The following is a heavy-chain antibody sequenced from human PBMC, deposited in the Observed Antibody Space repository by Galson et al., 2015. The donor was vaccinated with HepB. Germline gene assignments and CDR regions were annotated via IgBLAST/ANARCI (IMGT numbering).Heavy chain of an antibody. D-gene: IGHD2-2*01. CDR3: ARDRVVVPAAIEDYGMDV. CDR1: GFTFSSYS. CDR2: ISSSSSYI. Sequence: SLRLSCAASGFTFSSYSMNWVRQVPGKGLEWVSSISSSSSYIYYADSVKGRFTISRDNAKNSLYLQMNSLRAEDTAVYYCARDRVVVPAAIEDYGMDVWGQGTTVTVSS. V-gene: IGHV3-21*01. J-gene: IGHJ6*02.